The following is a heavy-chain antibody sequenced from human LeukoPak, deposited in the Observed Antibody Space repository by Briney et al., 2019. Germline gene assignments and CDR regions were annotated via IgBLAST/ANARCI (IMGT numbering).Heavy chain of an antibody. V-gene: IGHV4-61*02. CDR1: GGSISSGSYY. J-gene: IGHJ5*02. CDR2: IYTSGST. Sequence: PSQTLSLTCTVSGGSISSGSYYWSWIRQPAGKGLEWIGRIYTSGSTNYNPSLKSRVTISVDTSKNQFSLKLSSVTAADTAVYYCARSAWPGDCWFHPWGQGTLVTVSS. CDR3: ARSAWPGDCWFHP. D-gene: IGHD3-16*01.